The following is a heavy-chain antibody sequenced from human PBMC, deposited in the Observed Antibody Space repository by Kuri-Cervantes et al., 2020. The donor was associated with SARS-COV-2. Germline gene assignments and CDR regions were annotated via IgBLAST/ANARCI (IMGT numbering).Heavy chain of an antibody. CDR1: GFTFSGHW. J-gene: IGHJ6*02. CDR2: IRSKANSYAT. CDR3: TRGTGYYYDSSGYSYYYYYGMAV. D-gene: IGHD3-22*01. V-gene: IGHV3-73*01. Sequence: LSLTCAASGFTFSGHWIHWVRQAPGKGLVWVGRIRSKANSYATAYAASVKGRFTISRDDSKNTAYLQMNSLKTEDTAVYYCTRGTGYYYDSSGYSYYYYYGMAVWGQGTMVTVSS.